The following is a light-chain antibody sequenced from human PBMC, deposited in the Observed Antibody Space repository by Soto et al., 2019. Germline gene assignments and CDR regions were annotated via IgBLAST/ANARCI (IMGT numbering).Light chain of an antibody. V-gene: IGLV2-14*02. CDR2: EGS. CDR3: ATWDDSLSGPV. J-gene: IGLJ2*01. CDR1: SSDVGSYNL. Sequence: QSVLTQPASVSGSPGQSITISCTGTSSDVGSYNLVSWYQQHPGKAPKLMIYEGSKRPSGVSNRFSGSKSGTSASLAISGLQSDDEADYYCATWDDSLSGPVFGGGTKLTVL.